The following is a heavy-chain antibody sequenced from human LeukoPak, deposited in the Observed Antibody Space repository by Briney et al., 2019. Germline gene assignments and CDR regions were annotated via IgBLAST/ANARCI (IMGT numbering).Heavy chain of an antibody. J-gene: IGHJ4*02. CDR3: ANLDYGSGSYNTLGQYYFDY. CDR1: GFTFSSYA. V-gene: IGHV3-23*01. CDR2: ISGSGGST. D-gene: IGHD3-10*01. Sequence: GGSLRLSCAGSGFTFSSYAMSWVRQAPGKGLEWVSAISGSGGSTYYADSVKGRFTISRDNSKNTLYLQMNSLRAEDTAVYYCANLDYGSGSYNTLGQYYFDYWGQGTLVTVSS.